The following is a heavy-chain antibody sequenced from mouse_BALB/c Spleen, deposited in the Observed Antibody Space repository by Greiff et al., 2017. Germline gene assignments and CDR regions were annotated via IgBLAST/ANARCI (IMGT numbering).Heavy chain of an antibody. CDR1: GYTFTDYN. J-gene: IGHJ3*01. D-gene: IGHD1-1*01. Sequence: EVQLQQSGPELVKPGASVKISCKASGYTFTDYNMHWVKQSHGKSLEWIGYIYPYNGGTGYNQKFKSKATLTVDNSSSTAYMELRSLTSEDSAVYYCARSYYYGSSSFAYWGQGTLVTVSA. CDR3: ARSYYYGSSSFAY. CDR2: IYPYNGGT. V-gene: IGHV1S29*02.